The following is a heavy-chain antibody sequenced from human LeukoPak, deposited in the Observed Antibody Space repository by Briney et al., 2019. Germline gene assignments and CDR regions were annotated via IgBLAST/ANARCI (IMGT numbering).Heavy chain of an antibody. V-gene: IGHV1-18*01. CDR1: GYTFTSYG. CDR3: ARGKAVAGQDAWFDP. J-gene: IGHJ5*02. Sequence: ASVKVSCKASGYTFTSYGISWVRQAPGQGLEWMGWISAYNGNTNYAQKLQGRVTMTTDTSTSTAYMELRSLRSDDTAVYYCARGKAVAGQDAWFDPWGQGTLVTVSS. CDR2: ISAYNGNT. D-gene: IGHD6-19*01.